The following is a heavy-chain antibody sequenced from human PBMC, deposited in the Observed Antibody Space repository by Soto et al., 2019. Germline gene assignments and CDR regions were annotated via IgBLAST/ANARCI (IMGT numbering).Heavy chain of an antibody. CDR1: GGSISSGGYY. V-gene: IGHV4-31*03. CDR3: ARVCGGDCRHGMDV. Sequence: SETLSLTCTVSGGSISSGGYYWSWIRQHPGKGLEWIGYIYYGGSTYYNPSLKSRVTISVDTSKNQFSLKLSSVTAADTAVYYCARVCGGDCRHGMDVWGQGTTVTVSS. J-gene: IGHJ6*02. D-gene: IGHD2-21*02. CDR2: IYYGGST.